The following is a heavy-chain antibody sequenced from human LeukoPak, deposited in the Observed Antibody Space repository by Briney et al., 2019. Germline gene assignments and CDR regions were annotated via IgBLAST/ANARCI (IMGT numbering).Heavy chain of an antibody. J-gene: IGHJ4*02. D-gene: IGHD1-26*01. CDR3: ARVPALVGALDY. CDR1: GYTFTGYY. Sequence: GASVKVSCKASGYTFTGYYTHWVRQAPGQGLEWMGWINPNSCGTNYAQKFQGRVTMTRDTSISTAYMELSRLRSDDTAVYYCARVPALVGALDYWGQGTLVTVSS. V-gene: IGHV1-2*02. CDR2: INPNSCGT.